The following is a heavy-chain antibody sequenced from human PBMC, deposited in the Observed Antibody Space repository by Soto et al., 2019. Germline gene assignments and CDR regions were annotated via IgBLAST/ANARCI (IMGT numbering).Heavy chain of an antibody. V-gene: IGHV4-34*01. CDR2: IDRSGST. CDR3: ARVRSPRGTSTSIDY. Sequence: PSETLSLTCAVYGGSFSAYQWSWIRQPPGKGLEWIGEIDRSGSTNYNPSLKSRVTISVDTSKNQFSLKLSSVTAADTAVYYCARVRSPRGTSTSIDYWGQGTLVTVSS. CDR1: GGSFSAYQ. D-gene: IGHD6-6*01. J-gene: IGHJ4*02.